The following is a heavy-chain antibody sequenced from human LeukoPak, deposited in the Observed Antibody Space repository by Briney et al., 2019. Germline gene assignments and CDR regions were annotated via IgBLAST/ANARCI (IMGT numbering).Heavy chain of an antibody. CDR1: GDTFTSYY. J-gene: IGHJ4*02. CDR2: INPSGGST. V-gene: IGHV1-46*01. Sequence: ASVKLSCTSSGDTFTSYYMHWVRQAPGQGLEWMGIINPSGGSTIYAQKFQGRVTMTRDTSTSTVYMELSSLRSEDTAVYYCARYQSLEMATGWRYFDYWGQGTLVTVSS. D-gene: IGHD5-24*01. CDR3: ARYQSLEMATGWRYFDY.